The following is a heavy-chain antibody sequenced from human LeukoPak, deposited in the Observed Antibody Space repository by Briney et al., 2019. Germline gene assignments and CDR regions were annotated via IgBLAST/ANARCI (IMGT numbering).Heavy chain of an antibody. D-gene: IGHD3-22*01. CDR1: GFTFSSYW. CDR3: ARGFDYYDSTGSGY. J-gene: IGHJ4*02. Sequence: PGGSLRLSCAASGFTFSSYWMHWVRQAPGKGLVWVSRINSGGRSTTYADSAKGRFTISRDNAKNTLYLQMNSLRVEDTAVYYCARGFDYYDSTGSGYWGQGTLVTVSS. V-gene: IGHV3-74*01. CDR2: INSGGRST.